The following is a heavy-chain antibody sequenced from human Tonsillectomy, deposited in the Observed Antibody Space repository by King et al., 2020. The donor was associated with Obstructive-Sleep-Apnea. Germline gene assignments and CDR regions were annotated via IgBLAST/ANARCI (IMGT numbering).Heavy chain of an antibody. CDR1: GGSVSSTSFY. J-gene: IGHJ2*01. V-gene: IGHV4-61*01. CDR2: IYNSGST. D-gene: IGHD5-24*01. Sequence: QLQESGPGLVKPSETLSLTCTVPGGSVSSTSFYWSWIRQSPGKGLEWIGYIYNSGSTDYNPSLKGRATISIDTSRNQFSLKLNSVTAADTAVYYCARESRWLQCFWGPGSLVTLSS. CDR3: ARESRWLQCF.